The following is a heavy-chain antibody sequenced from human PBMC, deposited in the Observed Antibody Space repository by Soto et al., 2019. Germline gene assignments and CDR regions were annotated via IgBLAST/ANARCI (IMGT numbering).Heavy chain of an antibody. CDR1: GGSISSGGYY. CDR3: ARGWFGEFYYFDY. CDR2: IYYSGST. V-gene: IGHV4-31*03. D-gene: IGHD3-10*01. Sequence: KPSETLSLTCTVSGGSISSGGYYWSWIRQHPGKGLEWIGYIYYSGSTYYNPSLKSRVTISVDTSKNQFSLKLSSVTAADTAVYYCARGWFGEFYYFDYWGQGTLVTVSS. J-gene: IGHJ4*02.